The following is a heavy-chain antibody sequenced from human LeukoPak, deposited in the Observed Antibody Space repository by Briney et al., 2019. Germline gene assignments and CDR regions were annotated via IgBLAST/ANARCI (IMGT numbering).Heavy chain of an antibody. CDR3: ARDQMGGGRLRVNWFDP. J-gene: IGHJ5*02. CDR1: GFTFSSYS. CDR2: ISSSSSTI. Sequence: GGSLRLSCAASGFTFSSYSMNWVRQAPGKGLEWVSYISSSSSTIYYADSVKGRFTISRDNAKNSLYLQMNSLRAEDTAVYYCARDQMGGGRLRVNWFDPWGQGTLVTVSS. D-gene: IGHD2-15*01. V-gene: IGHV3-48*04.